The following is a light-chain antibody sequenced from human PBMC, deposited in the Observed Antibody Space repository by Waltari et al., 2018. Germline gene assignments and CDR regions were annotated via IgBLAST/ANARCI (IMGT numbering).Light chain of an antibody. Sequence: DVMMTQSPLSLPVTLGQPASISCRSSQSLIHSDGNTYLNWFVQRPGQSQRRLIYKVSRRGAGVPDRLTGRGSGTDFTLKISRVEAEDVGIYYCMQGTHWPPITFGQGTRLEIK. CDR1: QSLIHSDGNTY. V-gene: IGKV2-30*02. CDR2: KVS. CDR3: MQGTHWPPIT. J-gene: IGKJ5*01.